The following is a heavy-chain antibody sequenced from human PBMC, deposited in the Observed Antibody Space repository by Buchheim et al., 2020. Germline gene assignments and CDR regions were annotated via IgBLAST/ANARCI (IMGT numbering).Heavy chain of an antibody. CDR2: ISSSGSTI. CDR3: ARISRIAARPDDY. V-gene: IGHV3-48*03. Sequence: EVQLVESGGGLVQPGGSLRLSCAASGFTFSSYKMNWVRQAPGKGLEWVSYISSSGSTIYYADSVKGRFTISRDNAKTSLYLQMNSLRAEDTAVYYCARISRIAARPDDYWGQGTL. D-gene: IGHD6-6*01. CDR1: GFTFSSYK. J-gene: IGHJ4*02.